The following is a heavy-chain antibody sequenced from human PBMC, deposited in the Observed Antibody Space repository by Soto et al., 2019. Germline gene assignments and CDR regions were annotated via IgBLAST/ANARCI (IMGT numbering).Heavy chain of an antibody. D-gene: IGHD2-15*01. CDR1: GFTFDDYA. V-gene: IGHV3-9*01. CDR2: ISWNSGSI. CDR3: AKGGYCSGGSCYLKYYFDY. J-gene: IGHJ4*02. Sequence: GGSLRLSCAASGFTFDDYAMHWVRQAPGKGLEWVSGISWNSGSIGYADSVKGRFTISRDNAKNSLYLQMNSLRAEDTALYYCAKGGYCSGGSCYLKYYFDYWGQGTLVTVSS.